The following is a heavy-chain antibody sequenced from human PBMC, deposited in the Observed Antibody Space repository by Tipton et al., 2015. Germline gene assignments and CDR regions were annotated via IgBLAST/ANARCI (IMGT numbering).Heavy chain of an antibody. V-gene: IGHV3-7*01. CDR2: MKQEESEK. D-gene: IGHD3/OR15-3a*01. Sequence: SLRLSCAASGFTFSRNWMTWVRQAPGKGLEWVASMKQEESEKYYVDSVKGRFTISRDNAKDSLYLQMNSLRAEDSTLYYCGRWGFGTALDYWGQGNLVTVSS. J-gene: IGHJ4*02. CDR3: GRWGFGTALDY. CDR1: GFTFSRNW.